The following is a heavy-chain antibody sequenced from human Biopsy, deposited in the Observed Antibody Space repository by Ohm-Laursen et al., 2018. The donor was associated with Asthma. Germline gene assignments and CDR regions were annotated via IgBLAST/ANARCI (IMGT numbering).Heavy chain of an antibody. CDR3: ARKAGSCTSRTCYSLDF. D-gene: IGHD2-2*01. V-gene: IGHV1-69*13. CDR2: INSVFGTT. Sequence: GGSVKVSCKSLGGTFNTYVIGWVRQAPGQGLEWMGGINSVFGTTTYPQKFQDRVTITADDSTSTVYMELSSLRSEDTAVYYCARKAGSCTSRTCYSLDFWGQGTLITVSS. J-gene: IGHJ4*02. CDR1: GGTFNTYV.